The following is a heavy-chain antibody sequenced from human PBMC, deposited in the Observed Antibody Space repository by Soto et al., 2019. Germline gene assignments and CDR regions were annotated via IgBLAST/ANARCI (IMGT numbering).Heavy chain of an antibody. V-gene: IGHV4-34*01. Sequence: QVQLQQWGAGLLKPSETLSLTCAVYGGSFSGYYWSWIRQPPGKGLEWIGEINHSGSTNYNPSLKSRVTISVDTSKNQFSLKLSSVTAADTAVYYCARGVPSPLVVAHFPFVDYWGQGTLVTVSS. J-gene: IGHJ4*02. CDR3: ARGVPSPLVVAHFPFVDY. CDR2: INHSGST. D-gene: IGHD3-22*01. CDR1: GGSFSGYY.